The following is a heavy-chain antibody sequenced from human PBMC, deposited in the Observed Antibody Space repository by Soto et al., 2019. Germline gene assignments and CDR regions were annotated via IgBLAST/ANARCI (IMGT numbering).Heavy chain of an antibody. J-gene: IGHJ4*02. D-gene: IGHD3-16*01. V-gene: IGHV3-23*01. CDR2: ISGSGGGT. Sequence: EMQLLESGGGLVQPGGSLRLSCVASGFTFSTYAMSWVRQAPGKGLEWVSAISGSGGGTYYADSVKGRFTISRDNSKNTLSRQMNSLRAEDTALYYCAKDHWGSYSGQGTLVTVSS. CDR1: GFTFSTYA. CDR3: AKDHWGSY.